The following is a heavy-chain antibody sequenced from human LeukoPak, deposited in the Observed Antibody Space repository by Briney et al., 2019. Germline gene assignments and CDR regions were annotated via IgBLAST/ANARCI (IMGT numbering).Heavy chain of an antibody. CDR1: GFTFSSYA. D-gene: IGHD6-19*01. J-gene: IGHJ4*02. CDR3: ARKVAGAAPFDS. CDR2: ISSSGGDT. V-gene: IGHV3-23*01. Sequence: GGSLRLSCAASGFTFSSYAMSWVRQAPVKGLEWVSGISSSGGDTPHADSVKGRFTISRDNSKNTVYLQMNSLRVEDTTIYYCARKVAGAAPFDSWGQGTLVTVSS.